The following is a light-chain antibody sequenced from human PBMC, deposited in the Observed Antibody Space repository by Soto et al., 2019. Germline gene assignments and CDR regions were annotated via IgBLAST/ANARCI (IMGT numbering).Light chain of an antibody. J-gene: IGKJ1*01. CDR2: EAS. V-gene: IGKV1-5*03. Sequence: DIQMTQSPSTLSASVGDRVTITCRASQTFSGWLAWYQQKPGTAPKLLIYEASSLESGVPTRFTGSGSGTEFTLTISSLQPGDFATYYCQQYSTYSWTFGQGTKVEIK. CDR1: QTFSGW. CDR3: QQYSTYSWT.